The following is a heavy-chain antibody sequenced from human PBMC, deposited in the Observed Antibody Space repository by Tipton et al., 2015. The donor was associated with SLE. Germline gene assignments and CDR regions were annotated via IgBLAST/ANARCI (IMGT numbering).Heavy chain of an antibody. V-gene: IGHV4-59*11. CDR2: IYYSGST. CDR1: GGSISSHY. J-gene: IGHJ4*02. CDR3: ARARGIAAAGRGPDY. D-gene: IGHD6-13*01. Sequence: TLSLTCTVSGGSISSHYWSWIRQPPGKGLEWIGYIYYSGSTNYNPSLKSRVTISVDTSKNQFSLKLNSVTAADTAVYYCARARGIAAAGRGPDYWGQGTLVTVSS.